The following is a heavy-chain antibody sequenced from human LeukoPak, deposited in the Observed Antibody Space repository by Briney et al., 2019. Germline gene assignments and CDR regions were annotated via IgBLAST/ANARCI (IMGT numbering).Heavy chain of an antibody. CDR3: ASYEYCGGDCREYFQH. V-gene: IGHV1-18*01. CDR1: GYTFTSYG. CDR2: VSAYADNT. D-gene: IGHD2-21*01. Sequence: GASVKVSCKASGYTFTSYGITWVRQAPGQGLEWMGWVSAYADNTNYVQKFQGRVTITADKSTSTAYMELSSLRSEDTAVYYCASYEYCGGDCREYFQHWGQGTLVTVSS. J-gene: IGHJ1*01.